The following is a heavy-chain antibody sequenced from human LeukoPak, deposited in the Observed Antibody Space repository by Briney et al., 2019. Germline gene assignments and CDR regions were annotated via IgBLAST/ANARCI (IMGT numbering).Heavy chain of an antibody. CDR1: GFTFSSYS. V-gene: IGHV3-21*01. CDR3: AKGSPSYYGSGSYYNGGVY. Sequence: GGSLRLSCAASGFTFSSYSMNWVRQAPGKGLEWVSSISSSSSYIYYADSVKGRFTISRDNSKNTLYLQMNSLRAEDTAVYYCAKGSPSYYGSGSYYNGGVYWGQGTLVTVSS. CDR2: ISSSSSYI. D-gene: IGHD3-10*01. J-gene: IGHJ4*02.